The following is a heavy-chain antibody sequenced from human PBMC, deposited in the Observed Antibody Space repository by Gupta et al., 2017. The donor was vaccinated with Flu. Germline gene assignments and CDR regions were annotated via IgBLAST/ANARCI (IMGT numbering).Heavy chain of an antibody. Sequence: EVQLVESGGGLVQPGGSLRLSCSASGFTFSSYAMHWVRQAPGKGLEYVSAISSNGGSTYYADSVKGRFTISRDNSKNTLYLQMSSLRAEDTAVYYCVRGDIVVVTAIPSPYYYYGMDVWGQGTTVTVSS. CDR3: VRGDIVVVTAIPSPYYYYGMDV. J-gene: IGHJ6*02. V-gene: IGHV3-64D*06. CDR2: ISSNGGST. D-gene: IGHD2-21*02. CDR1: GFTFSSYA.